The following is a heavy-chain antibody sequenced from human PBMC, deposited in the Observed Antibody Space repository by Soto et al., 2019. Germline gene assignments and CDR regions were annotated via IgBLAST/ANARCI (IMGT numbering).Heavy chain of an antibody. V-gene: IGHV1-8*01. Sequence: QVQLVQSGAEVKKPGASVKVSCKASGYTFSRYDINCVRQAPGQGLEWMGWTNPKSGYTGSAQKFQGRITMTRDSSISTAYMELNSIRSEDTAVYYCARTDGDLDYWGQGTLVTVS. CDR2: TNPKSGYT. CDR3: ARTDGDLDY. J-gene: IGHJ4*02. CDR1: GYTFSRYD. D-gene: IGHD4-17*01.